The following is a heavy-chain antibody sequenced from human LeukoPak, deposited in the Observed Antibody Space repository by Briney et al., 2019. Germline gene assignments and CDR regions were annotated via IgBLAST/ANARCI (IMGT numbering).Heavy chain of an antibody. Sequence: ASVKVSCKASEYTFTDYYLHWVRQAPGQGFEWMGWINPVSGGTNYVQKFQGRVTMTRDTSICTAYMELSRLRSDDTAVYYCARANFLSCSSTSCLFDYWGQGTLVTVSS. CDR1: EYTFTDYY. CDR3: ARANFLSCSSTSCLFDY. CDR2: INPVSGGT. J-gene: IGHJ4*02. V-gene: IGHV1-2*02. D-gene: IGHD2-2*01.